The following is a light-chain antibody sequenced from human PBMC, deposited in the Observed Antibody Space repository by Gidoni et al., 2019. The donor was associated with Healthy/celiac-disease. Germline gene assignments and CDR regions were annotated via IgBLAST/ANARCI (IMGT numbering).Light chain of an antibody. V-gene: IGKV3-20*01. J-gene: IGKJ4*01. Sequence: EIVLTQSPGTLSLSQGERSTLPCRASQSVSSSYLAWYQQKPGQAPRLLISGASSRATGIPDRFSGSGSGTDFTLTISRLEPEDFAVYYCQQYGSPFGGGTKVEIK. CDR2: GAS. CDR1: QSVSSSY. CDR3: QQYGSP.